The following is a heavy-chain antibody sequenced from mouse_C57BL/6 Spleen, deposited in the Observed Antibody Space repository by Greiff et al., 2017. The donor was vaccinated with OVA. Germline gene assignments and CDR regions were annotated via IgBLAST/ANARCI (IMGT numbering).Heavy chain of an antibody. D-gene: IGHD4-1*01. CDR2: IYPGDGDT. CDR3: ARSGTRGYYCDY. J-gene: IGHJ2*01. Sequence: QVQLQQSGPELVKPGASVKISCKASGYAFSSSWMNWVKQRPGKGLEWIGRIYPGDGDTNYNGKFKGKATLTADKSSSTAYMQLSSLTSEDSAVYFCARSGTRGYYCDYWGQGTTLTVSS. V-gene: IGHV1-82*01. CDR1: GYAFSSSW.